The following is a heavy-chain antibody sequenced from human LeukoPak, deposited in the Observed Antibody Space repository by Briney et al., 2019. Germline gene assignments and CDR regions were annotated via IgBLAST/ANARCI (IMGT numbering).Heavy chain of an antibody. J-gene: IGHJ4*02. V-gene: IGHV3-30-3*01. D-gene: IGHD3-16*01. CDR3: ARDRQGGNWGDFDF. Sequence: PGRSLRLSCAASGFTLSSHAMHWVRQAPGKGLEWVALISYDGSNKHYADSVKGRFTISRDNSRNTLYLQMNSLRAEDTAVYYCARDRQGGNWGDFDFWGQGTLVTVSS. CDR1: GFTLSSHA. CDR2: ISYDGSNK.